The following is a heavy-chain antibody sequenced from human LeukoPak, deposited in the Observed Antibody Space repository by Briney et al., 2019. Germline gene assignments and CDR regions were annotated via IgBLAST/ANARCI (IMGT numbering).Heavy chain of an antibody. V-gene: IGHV3-64D*09. Sequence: GGSLRLSCSASGFTFGSYAMHWVRQAPGKGLEYVSAISSNGGSTYYADSVKGRFTISRDNSKNTLYLQMSSLRAEDTAVYYCVKGPLAAAGTIFDYWGQGTLVTVSS. CDR2: ISSNGGST. CDR1: GFTFGSYA. J-gene: IGHJ4*02. D-gene: IGHD6-13*01. CDR3: VKGPLAAAGTIFDY.